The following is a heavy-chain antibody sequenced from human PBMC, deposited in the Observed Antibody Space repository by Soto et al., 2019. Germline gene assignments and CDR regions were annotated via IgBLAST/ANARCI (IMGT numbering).Heavy chain of an antibody. Sequence: QVQLVESGGGVVQPGRSLRLSCAASGFTFSSYGMHWVRQAPGKGLEWVAVISYDGSNKYYADSVKGRFTISRDNSKNXLXLXXNSLRAEDTAVYYCAKGTRVFYTAMVLYYYYGMDVWGQGTTVTVSS. V-gene: IGHV3-30*18. CDR3: AKGTRVFYTAMVLYYYYGMDV. D-gene: IGHD5-18*01. CDR1: GFTFSSYG. J-gene: IGHJ6*02. CDR2: ISYDGSNK.